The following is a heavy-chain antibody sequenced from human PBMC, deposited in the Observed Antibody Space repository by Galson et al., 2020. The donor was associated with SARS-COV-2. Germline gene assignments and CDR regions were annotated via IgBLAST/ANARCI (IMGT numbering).Heavy chain of an antibody. J-gene: IGHJ3*02. CDR1: GGSISSGSYY. Sequence: SETLSLTCTVSGGSISSGSYYWSWIRQPAGKGLEWIGRIHTTGSTNYNPSLKSRVTISANTSKNQFSLRTSSVTTAHPAVYYRARSHDSSGNAFDIWGQGTMVTVSS. CDR2: IHTTGST. V-gene: IGHV4-61*02. D-gene: IGHD3-22*01. CDR3: ARSHDSSGNAFDI.